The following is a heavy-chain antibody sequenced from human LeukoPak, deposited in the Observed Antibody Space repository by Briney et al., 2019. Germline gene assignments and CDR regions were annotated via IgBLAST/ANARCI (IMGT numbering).Heavy chain of an antibody. CDR2: ISGSGGST. V-gene: IGHV3-23*01. D-gene: IGHD3-10*01. CDR1: GFTFSSYA. J-gene: IGHJ4*02. Sequence: SGGSLRLSCAASGFTFSSYAMSWVRQAPGKGLEWVSAISGSGGSTYYADSVKGRFTISRDNSKNTLYPQMNSLRAEDTAVYYCAKDSVWFRESTSYYFDYWGQGTLVTVSS. CDR3: AKDSVWFRESTSYYFDY.